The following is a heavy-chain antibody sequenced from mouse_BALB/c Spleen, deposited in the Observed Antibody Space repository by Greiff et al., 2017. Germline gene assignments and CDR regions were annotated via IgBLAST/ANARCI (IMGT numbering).Heavy chain of an antibody. V-gene: IGHV3-8*02. D-gene: IGHD2-3*01. CDR1: GDSITSCY. CDR3: ARGVYDGYYYYAMDY. J-gene: IGHJ4*01. Sequence: EVKLQESGPSLVKPSQTLSLTCSVTGDSITSCYWNWIRKFPGNKLEYMGYISYSGSTYYNPSLKSRISITRDTSKNQYYLQLNSVTTEDTATYYCARGVYDGYYYYAMDYWGQGTSVTVSS. CDR2: ISYSGST.